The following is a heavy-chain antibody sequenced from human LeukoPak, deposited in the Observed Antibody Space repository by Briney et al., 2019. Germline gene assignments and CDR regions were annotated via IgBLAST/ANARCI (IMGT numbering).Heavy chain of an antibody. V-gene: IGHV4-59*08. D-gene: IGHD3-22*01. CDR3: ARLRYSSGYYDY. Sequence: SETLSLTCTVSGCSISSYYWSWIRQPPGKGLEWIGYIYYSGCTNYNPSLKGRVTISVETSKHQFSLKLSSVTAADTAVYYCARLRYSSGYYDYWGQGTLVTVSS. CDR2: IYYSGCT. J-gene: IGHJ4*02. CDR1: GCSISSYY.